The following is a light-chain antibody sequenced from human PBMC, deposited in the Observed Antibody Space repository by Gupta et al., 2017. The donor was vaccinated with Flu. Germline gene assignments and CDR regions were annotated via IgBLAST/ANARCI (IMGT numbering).Light chain of an antibody. Sequence: MTQSPSSLSASVGDRVTITCRASQSVRNYLNWYQHKAGEAPKLLIYAASSLQSGVPSRFSGSGSGTDFTLTISSLQPEDFAIYYCQQTYSPPKTFGQGTKV. J-gene: IGKJ1*01. CDR2: AAS. V-gene: IGKV1-39*01. CDR3: QQTYSPPKT. CDR1: QSVRNY.